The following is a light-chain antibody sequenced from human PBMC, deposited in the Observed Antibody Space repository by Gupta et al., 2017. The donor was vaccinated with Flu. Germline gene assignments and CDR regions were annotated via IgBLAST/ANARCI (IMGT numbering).Light chain of an antibody. V-gene: IGKV3-11*01. CDR3: QQRSNWPPYT. J-gene: IGKJ1*01. CDR2: DAS. Sequence: EIVFTHSPATLPLSPGERATLSCRASQSVRNYLAWYKQKPGQPPRLLIYDASSRATGIPARFSGSGYGTDFTLTISSREPEDFAVYYCQQRSNWPPYTFGRGTKVEIK. CDR1: QSVRNY.